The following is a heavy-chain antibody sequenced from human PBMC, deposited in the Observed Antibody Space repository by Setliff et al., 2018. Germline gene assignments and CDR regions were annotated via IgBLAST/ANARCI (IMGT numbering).Heavy chain of an antibody. CDR2: IYSTGRTT. Sequence: GGSLRLSCAASGFTFSYYAMTWVRQAPGKGLEWVSIIYSTGRTTYSADSVKGRFTISRDNSKNTLYLQMNSLRAEDTAVYYCARSPRPPTSLDYVDVWGDGTMVTVSS. CDR3: ARSPRPPTSLDYVDV. V-gene: IGHV3-23*03. J-gene: IGHJ6*03. CDR1: GFTFSYYA. D-gene: IGHD2-2*01.